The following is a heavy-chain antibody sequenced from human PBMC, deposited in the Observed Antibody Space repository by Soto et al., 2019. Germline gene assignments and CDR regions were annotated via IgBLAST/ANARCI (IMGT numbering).Heavy chain of an antibody. D-gene: IGHD4-4*01. CDR2: INPNSGGT. Sequence: GASVKVSCKASGYTFTGYYMHWVRQAPGQGLEWMGWINPNSGGTNYAQKFQGWVTMTRDTSISTAYMELSRLRSDDTAEYYCARFAVTYPYGMVVWGQGTTFTVYS. V-gene: IGHV1-2*04. CDR3: ARFAVTYPYGMVV. CDR1: GYTFTGYY. J-gene: IGHJ6*02.